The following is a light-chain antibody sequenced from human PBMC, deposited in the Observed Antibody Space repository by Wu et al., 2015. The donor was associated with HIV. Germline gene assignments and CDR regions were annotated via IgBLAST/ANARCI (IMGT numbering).Light chain of an antibody. CDR2: DAS. CDR3: QHRSSWLT. Sequence: DTLLTQSPGTLSLSPGERATLSCWASQSVSNNYLAWYQHKPGQAPRLLIYDASNRAPGIPARFSGSGSETDFALTISSVEPEDFAVYFCQHRSSWLTFGEGTKVEIK. CDR1: QSVSNNY. V-gene: IGKV3D-20*02. J-gene: IGKJ4*01.